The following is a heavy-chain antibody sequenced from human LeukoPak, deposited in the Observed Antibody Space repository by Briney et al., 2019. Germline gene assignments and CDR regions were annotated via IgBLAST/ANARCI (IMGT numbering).Heavy chain of an antibody. CDR2: INQDGSEK. V-gene: IGHV3-7*01. CDR1: GFSFGSYW. Sequence: QPGGSLRLSCAASGFSFGSYWMNWVRQAPGKGLEWVAIINQDGSEKNYVDSVKGRFTMSRDNAKNSLYLQMNSLRAEDSSVYYCARSDPGPEYWGQGTLVTVSS. J-gene: IGHJ4*02. CDR3: ARSDPGPEY.